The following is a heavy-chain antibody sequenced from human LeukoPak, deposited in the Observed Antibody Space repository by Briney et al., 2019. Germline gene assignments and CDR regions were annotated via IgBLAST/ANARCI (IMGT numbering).Heavy chain of an antibody. J-gene: IGHJ4*02. D-gene: IGHD3-10*01. CDR2: IRSTANDYAT. Sequence: TGGSLRLSCAASGFTFSGSALHWLRQAPGKGLEWVGRIRSTANDYATAYAATVKGTLTISSDDSTNSAYLQRESRKNEDTAVWYYSGNYYGAGRYADFDYWGQGTLVTVSS. CDR3: SGNYYGAGRYADFDY. CDR1: GFTFSGSA. V-gene: IGHV3-73*01.